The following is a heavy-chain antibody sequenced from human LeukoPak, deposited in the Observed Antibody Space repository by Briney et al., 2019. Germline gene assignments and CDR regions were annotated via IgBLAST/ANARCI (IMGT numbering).Heavy chain of an antibody. CDR3: ARDLTPSGYGMDV. CDR2: IYYSGST. Sequence: PSETLSLTYTVSGGSISSYYWSWIRQPPGKGLEWIGYIYYSGSTNYNPSLKSRVTISVDTSKNQFSLKLSSVTAADTAVYYCARDLTPSGYGMDVWGQGTTVTVSS. V-gene: IGHV4-59*01. J-gene: IGHJ6*02. D-gene: IGHD6-6*01. CDR1: GGSISSYY.